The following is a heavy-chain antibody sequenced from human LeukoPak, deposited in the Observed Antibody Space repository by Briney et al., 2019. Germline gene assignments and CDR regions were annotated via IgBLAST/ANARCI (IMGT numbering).Heavy chain of an antibody. CDR2: IYHSGST. Sequence: SETLSLTCTVSGGSISSYYWSLIRQPPGKGLEWIGYIYHSGSTYYNPSLKSRVTISVDRSKNQFSLKLSSVTAADTAVYYCARSRIAAAGIPHLPIYYYGMDVWGQGTTVTVSS. J-gene: IGHJ6*02. D-gene: IGHD6-13*01. V-gene: IGHV4-59*12. CDR1: GGSISSYY. CDR3: ARSRIAAAGIPHLPIYYYGMDV.